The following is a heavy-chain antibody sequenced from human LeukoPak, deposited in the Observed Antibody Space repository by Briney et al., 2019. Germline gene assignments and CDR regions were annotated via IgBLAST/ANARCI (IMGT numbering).Heavy chain of an antibody. Sequence: ASVKVSCKASGYTFTGYYMHWVRQAPGQGLEWMGRINPNSGGTNYAQKFQGRVTITRDTSISTAYMELSRLRSDDTAAYYCARAVVVVAATPPRFDPWGQGTLVTVSS. D-gene: IGHD2-15*01. CDR3: ARAVVVVAATPPRFDP. CDR2: INPNSGGT. J-gene: IGHJ5*02. CDR1: GYTFTGYY. V-gene: IGHV1-2*06.